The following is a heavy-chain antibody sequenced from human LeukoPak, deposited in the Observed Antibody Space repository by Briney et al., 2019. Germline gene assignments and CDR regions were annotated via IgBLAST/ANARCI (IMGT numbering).Heavy chain of an antibody. CDR1: GYTFSIYD. CDR3: ARGVRGNFPSNWFDP. D-gene: IGHD1-26*01. J-gene: IGHJ5*02. CDR2: MNPENGDA. Sequence: ASVKVSCKASGYTFSIYDINWVRQATGQGLEWMGRMNPENGDAQYAQRFQGRVTMTRDTSISTAYMELSSLRSEDTALYYCARGVRGNFPSNWFDPWGQGTQVTVSS. V-gene: IGHV1-8*01.